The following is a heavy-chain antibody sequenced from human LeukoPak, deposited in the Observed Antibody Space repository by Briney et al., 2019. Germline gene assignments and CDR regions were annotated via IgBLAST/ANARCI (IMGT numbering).Heavy chain of an antibody. Sequence: GTLRLSCAASGFTFSSYGVSWVRQAPGKGLEWVSGISGSGHRTYYADSVKGRFTISRDNSKSTLYLQMNSLRAEDTAVYYCARSRDGYNYLTGWGQGTLVTVSS. CDR2: ISGSGHRT. CDR1: GFTFSSYG. J-gene: IGHJ4*02. D-gene: IGHD5-24*01. V-gene: IGHV3-23*01. CDR3: ARSRDGYNYLTG.